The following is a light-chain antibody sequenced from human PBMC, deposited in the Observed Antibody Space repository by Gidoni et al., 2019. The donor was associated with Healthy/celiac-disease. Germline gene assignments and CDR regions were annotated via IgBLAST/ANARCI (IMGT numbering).Light chain of an antibody. CDR3: QQRSNWPRGT. V-gene: IGKV3-11*01. CDR1: QSVSSF. CDR2: DAS. J-gene: IGKJ1*01. Sequence: MVLTQSPATLSLSPGERATLSCRASQSVSSFLAWYQQKPGQAPRLLIYDASNRATGSPARCSGSGSGTDVTLTISSLEPEDFAVYYCQQRSNWPRGTFGQGTKVEIK.